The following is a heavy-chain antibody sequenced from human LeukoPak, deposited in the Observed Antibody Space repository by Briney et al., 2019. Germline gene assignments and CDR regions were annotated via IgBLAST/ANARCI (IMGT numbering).Heavy chain of an antibody. CDR2: IDTRNGGT. D-gene: IGHD1-26*01. CDR3: AKIGIGGSYWDFDS. J-gene: IGHJ4*02. CDR1: GYTFTGYY. Sequence: ASVKVSCKASGYTFTGYYTHWVRQAPGQGLEELGWIDTRNGGTTYAQTFQGRVTMTRDTSISTAYMELSSLKFDDTAMYYCAKIGIGGSYWDFDSWGQGTLVTVSS. V-gene: IGHV1-2*02.